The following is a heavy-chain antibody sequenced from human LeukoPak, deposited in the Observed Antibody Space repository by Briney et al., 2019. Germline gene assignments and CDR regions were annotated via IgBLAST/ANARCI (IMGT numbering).Heavy chain of an antibody. D-gene: IGHD2-21*02. CDR1: GFSVSTKY. CDR3: ASATYCGGDCYAFFDD. V-gene: IGHV3-66*02. CDR2: IWSGGNT. J-gene: IGHJ4*02. Sequence: GSLSLSCAASGFSVSTKYMSWVRPAPGKGLEWVSSIWSGGNTYYADSVKGRFTISRDNFKNTVYLQMNSLRAEDTAVYYCASATYCGGDCYAFFDDWGQGTLVTVSS.